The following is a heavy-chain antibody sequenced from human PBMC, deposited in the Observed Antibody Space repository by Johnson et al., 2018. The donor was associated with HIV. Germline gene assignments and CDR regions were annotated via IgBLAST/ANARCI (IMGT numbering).Heavy chain of an antibody. V-gene: IGHV3-30-3*01. CDR2: VGHDGGIY. Sequence: QVQLVESGGGVVQPGRSLRLSCVASGFTFNSYAMHWVRQAPGKGLEWVAHVGHDGGIYPYAESVKGRFTVYRDNSKNTLYLQMNNLEAEDTAVYYCARDNMLWELHGFDIWGQGTMVTVSA. D-gene: IGHD3-10*02. J-gene: IGHJ3*02. CDR3: ARDNMLWELHGFDI. CDR1: GFTFNSYA.